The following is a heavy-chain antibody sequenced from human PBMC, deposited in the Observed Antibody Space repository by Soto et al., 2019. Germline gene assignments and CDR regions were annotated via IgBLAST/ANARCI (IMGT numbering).Heavy chain of an antibody. CDR3: ARGRQGDYDFWSGYYYPTRRGMDV. D-gene: IGHD3-3*01. CDR2: INHSGST. V-gene: IGHV4-34*01. CDR1: GGSFSGYY. Sequence: AVYGGSFSGYYWSWIRQPPGKGLEWIGEINHSGSTNYNPSLKSRVTISVDTSKNQFSLKLSSVTAADTAVYYCARGRQGDYDFWSGYYYPTRRGMDVWGQGTTVTVSS. J-gene: IGHJ6*02.